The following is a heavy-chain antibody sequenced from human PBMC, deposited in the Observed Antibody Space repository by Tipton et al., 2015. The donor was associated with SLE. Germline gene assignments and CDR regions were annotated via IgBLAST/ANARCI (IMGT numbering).Heavy chain of an antibody. CDR3: AASGY. Sequence: SLRLSCAVSGFTFSSSWMTWVRQAPGKGLEWVGNRKPDGSEKNYVGSVKGRFTISRDNAKNSLYLQMNSLTAEDTAVYYCAASGYWGQGTLVTVSS. V-gene: IGHV3-7*01. J-gene: IGHJ4*02. CDR2: RKPDGSEK. CDR1: GFTFSSSW.